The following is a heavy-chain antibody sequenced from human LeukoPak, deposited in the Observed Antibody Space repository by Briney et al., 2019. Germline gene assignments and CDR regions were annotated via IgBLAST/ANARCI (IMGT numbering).Heavy chain of an antibody. D-gene: IGHD2-15*01. CDR1: GFTFSNYW. Sequence: PGGSLRLSCVASGFTFSNYWMSWLRQAPGKGLEWVANIKQDGSGTFYVGSVKGRFSISRDNAKNSVPLQMNSLRVEDTAVYYCARDWSVAANRFDFWGQGTLVTVSS. V-gene: IGHV3-7*01. CDR3: ARDWSVAANRFDF. CDR2: IKQDGSGT. J-gene: IGHJ4*02.